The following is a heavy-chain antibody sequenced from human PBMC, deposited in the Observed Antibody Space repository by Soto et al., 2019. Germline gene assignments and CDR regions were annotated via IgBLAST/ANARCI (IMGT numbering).Heavy chain of an antibody. CDR3: VRDLDGSGSYYTDY. CDR2: IGPYNGKT. J-gene: IGHJ4*02. Sequence: GASVKVSCKASGYSFSHYCITWVLQAPGQGLEWMGWIGPYNGKTNYAQKLQGRVTMTTDTSTGTAYMELRSLRSDDTAVYFCVRDLDGSGSYYTDYWGQGTLVTVSS. V-gene: IGHV1-18*01. CDR1: GYSFSHYC. D-gene: IGHD3-10*01.